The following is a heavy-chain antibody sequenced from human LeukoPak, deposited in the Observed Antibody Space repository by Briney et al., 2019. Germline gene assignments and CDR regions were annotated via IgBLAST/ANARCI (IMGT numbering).Heavy chain of an antibody. CDR1: GGSISSSSYY. CDR3: ARDHDLDFDY. J-gene: IGHJ4*02. Sequence: SETLSLTCTVSGGSISSSSYYWGWIRQPPGKGLEWIGYIYYSGSTNYNPSLKSRVTISVDTSKNQFSLKLSSVTAADTAVYYCARDHDLDFDYWGQGTLVTVSS. V-gene: IGHV4-61*01. CDR2: IYYSGST. D-gene: IGHD1-1*01.